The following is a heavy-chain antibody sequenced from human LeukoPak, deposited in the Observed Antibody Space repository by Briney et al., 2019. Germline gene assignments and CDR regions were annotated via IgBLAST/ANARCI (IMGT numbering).Heavy chain of an antibody. D-gene: IGHD6-25*01. J-gene: IGHJ4*02. CDR3: ARRRAAAFDN. CDR2: MYYDGST. CDR1: GGSISSSSYY. V-gene: IGHV4-39*02. Sequence: NTSETLSLTCTAPGGSISSSSYYWGWIRQPPGKGLEWIGTMYYDGSTYYNPSLKSRVTISVDTSKNHLSLKLSSVTAADTAVYYCARRRAAAFDNWGQGSLVTVSS.